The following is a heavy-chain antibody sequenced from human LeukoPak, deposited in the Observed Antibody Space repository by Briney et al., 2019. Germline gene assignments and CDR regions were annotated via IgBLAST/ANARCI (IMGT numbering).Heavy chain of an antibody. Sequence: SETLSLTCTLSRDSISGSSYFWGWIRQPPGKGLEWIGSISYSGTTYYNPSLKSRVTISVDTSKNQFSLKLNSVTAAGTTVYYTARHRGDCSRSSCYLSWFDPWGQGTLVTVSS. CDR3: ARHRGDCSRSSCYLSWFDP. V-gene: IGHV4-39*01. CDR2: ISYSGTT. J-gene: IGHJ5*02. CDR1: RDSISGSSYF. D-gene: IGHD2-2*01.